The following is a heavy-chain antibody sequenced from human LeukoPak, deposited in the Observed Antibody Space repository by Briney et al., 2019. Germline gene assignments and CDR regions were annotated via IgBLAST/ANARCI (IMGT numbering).Heavy chain of an antibody. D-gene: IGHD3-22*01. V-gene: IGHV3-11*01. J-gene: IGHJ5*02. Sequence: PGGSLRLSCAASGLTFSDSHMSWIRQAPGKGLEWVSYSSSRGSTIYFADSVKGRFTISRDNAKNSLYLQMNSLRAEDTAVYYCARGYFELDPWGQGTLVTVSS. CDR1: GLTFSDSH. CDR2: SSSRGSTI. CDR3: ARGYFELDP.